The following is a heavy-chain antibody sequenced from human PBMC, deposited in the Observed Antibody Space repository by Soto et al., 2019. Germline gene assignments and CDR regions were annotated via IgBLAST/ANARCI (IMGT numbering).Heavy chain of an antibody. CDR1: GGSINTFY. J-gene: IGHJ4*02. D-gene: IGHD5-12*01. V-gene: IGHV4-4*07. Sequence: SETLSLTCTVSGGSINTFYWSWVRQPAGKGLEWIGRIFSSGSTSFNPSLESRVAMSVDTSKNRFSLNLSSVTAADMAVYYCAREGSYSAYNFAHGIQLWSFDFWGQGALVTV. CDR3: AREGSYSAYNFAHGIQLWSFDF. CDR2: IFSSGST.